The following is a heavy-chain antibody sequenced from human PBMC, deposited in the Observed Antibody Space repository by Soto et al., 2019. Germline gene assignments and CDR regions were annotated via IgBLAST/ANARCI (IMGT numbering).Heavy chain of an antibody. CDR2: IYYSGST. D-gene: IGHD3-22*01. CDR3: ARATYYYDTSGYYTDPKSANFDY. J-gene: IGHJ4*02. Sequence: SETLSLTCTGSGGSISSYYWSWIRQPPGKGLEWIGYIYYSGSTDYNPSLKSRVTISVDTSKNQFSLKLSSVTAADTAVYYCARATYYYDTSGYYTDPKSANFDYWGQGTLVTVSS. V-gene: IGHV4-59*01. CDR1: GGSISSYY.